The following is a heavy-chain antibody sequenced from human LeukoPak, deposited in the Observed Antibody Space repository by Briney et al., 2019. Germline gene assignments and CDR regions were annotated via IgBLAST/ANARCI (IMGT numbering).Heavy chain of an antibody. Sequence: GSLRLSCAASGFTFSSYGMHWVRQAPGKGLEWVAVISYDGSNKYYADSVKGRFTISRDNSKNTLYLQMNSLRAEDTAVYYCAKDAGSYPQYYFDYWGQGTLVTVSS. CDR1: GFTFSSYG. CDR2: ISYDGSNK. J-gene: IGHJ4*02. V-gene: IGHV3-30*18. D-gene: IGHD3-10*01. CDR3: AKDAGSYPQYYFDY.